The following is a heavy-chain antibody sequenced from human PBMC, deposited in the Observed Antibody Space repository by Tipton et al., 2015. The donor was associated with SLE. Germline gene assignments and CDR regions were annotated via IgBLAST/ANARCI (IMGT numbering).Heavy chain of an antibody. CDR2: VYYTGTT. Sequence: TLSLTCTVSGDSISSYYWGWIRQPPGKGLEWVGTVYYTGTTFYNPSLKTRVTVSVDTSKNQFSLKLSSVTAADTAVYYCARAGAGYYYYHYIDVWGKGTTVTVSS. J-gene: IGHJ6*03. CDR3: ARAGAGYYYYHYIDV. V-gene: IGHV4-39*07. CDR1: GDSISSYY.